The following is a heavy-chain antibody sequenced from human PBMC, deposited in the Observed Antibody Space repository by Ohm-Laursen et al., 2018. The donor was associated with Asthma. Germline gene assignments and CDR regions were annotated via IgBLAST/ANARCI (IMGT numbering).Heavy chain of an antibody. CDR1: GDSVSSNSAA. CDR2: TYYRSKWYN. Sequence: SQTLSLTCAISGDSVSSNSAAWNWIRQSPSRGLEWLGRTYYRSKWYNDYAVSVKSRITVNPDTSKNQFSLQLNSVTPEDTAVYYCARFHRSVGKGNYYYGMDVWGQGTTVTVSS. J-gene: IGHJ6*02. V-gene: IGHV6-1*01. D-gene: IGHD3-10*01. CDR3: ARFHRSVGKGNYYYGMDV.